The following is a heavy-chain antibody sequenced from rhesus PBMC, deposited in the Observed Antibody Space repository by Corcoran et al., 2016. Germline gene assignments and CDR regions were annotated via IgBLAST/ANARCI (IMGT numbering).Heavy chain of an antibody. CDR2: FYGGSGRT. CDR3: ARASVDAVDY. V-gene: IGHV4-127*01. CDR1: GYSISSGYG. Sequence: QVQLQESGPGLVKPSETLSLTCAVSGYSISSGYGWGWIRQPPGKGREWIGQFYGGSGRTYYNPSLKRRVTVSTDPSKNQVSLKLSSVTAADTAVYYCARASVDAVDYWGHGVLVTVSS. D-gene: IGHD2-15*01. J-gene: IGHJ4*01.